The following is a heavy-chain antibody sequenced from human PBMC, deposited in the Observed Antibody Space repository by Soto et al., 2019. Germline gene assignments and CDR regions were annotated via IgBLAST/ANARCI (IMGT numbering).Heavy chain of an antibody. CDR2: TYYRSKWYN. V-gene: IGHV6-1*01. Sequence: SQTLSLTCAISGDSVSSNSAAWNWIRQSPSRGLEWLGRTYYRSKWYNDYAVSVKSRITINPDTSKNQFSLQLNSVTPEDTAVYYCAQNPTYSYGSSTRFDPWGQGTLVTVSS. CDR3: AQNPTYSYGSSTRFDP. D-gene: IGHD5-18*01. J-gene: IGHJ5*02. CDR1: GDSVSSNSAA.